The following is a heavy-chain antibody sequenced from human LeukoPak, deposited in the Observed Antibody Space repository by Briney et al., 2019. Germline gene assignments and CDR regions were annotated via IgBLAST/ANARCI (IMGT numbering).Heavy chain of an antibody. CDR3: ARNYGIEYYYYYYMDV. Sequence: ASVKVSCKASGYTFTSYDINWVRQATGQGLEWMGWMNPNSGNTGYAQKFQGRVTMTRNTSISTAYMELSSLRSEDTAVYYCARNYGIEYYYYYYMDVWGKGTTVTVSS. CDR2: MNPNSGNT. V-gene: IGHV1-8*01. J-gene: IGHJ6*03. CDR1: GYTFTSYD. D-gene: IGHD4-17*01.